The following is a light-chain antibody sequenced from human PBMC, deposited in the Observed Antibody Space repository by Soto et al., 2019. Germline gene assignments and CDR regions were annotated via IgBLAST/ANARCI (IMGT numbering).Light chain of an antibody. Sequence: EIVMTQSPATLSVSPGERATVSCRASHDIRSNLAWYQPRPGQAPRLLIYGASTRSTGIPARFSGSGSGTEFNLTNSSMLSEGFAVYDCQEDHNCPPWTFGQGNKVE. CDR2: GAS. V-gene: IGKV3-15*01. CDR3: QEDHNCPPWT. CDR1: HDIRSN. J-gene: IGKJ1*01.